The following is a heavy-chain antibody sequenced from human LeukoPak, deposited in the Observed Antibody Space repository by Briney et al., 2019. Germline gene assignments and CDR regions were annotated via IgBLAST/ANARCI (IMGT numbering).Heavy chain of an antibody. Sequence: PGGSLRLSCAASGFTFSDYYMSWIRQAPGKGLEWVPYISSSGSTIYYADSVKGRFTIPRDNAKNSLYLQMNSLRAEDTAVYYCARETVTLYYYYGMDVWGQGTTVTVSS. CDR1: GFTFSDYY. CDR3: ARETVTLYYYYGMDV. J-gene: IGHJ6*02. D-gene: IGHD4-17*01. V-gene: IGHV3-11*01. CDR2: ISSSGSTI.